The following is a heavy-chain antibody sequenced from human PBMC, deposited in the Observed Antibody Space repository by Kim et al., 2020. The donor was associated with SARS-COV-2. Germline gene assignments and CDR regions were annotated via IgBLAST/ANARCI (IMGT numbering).Heavy chain of an antibody. V-gene: IGHV1-18*01. J-gene: IGHJ3*02. D-gene: IGHD3-10*01. Sequence: ASVKVSCKASGYTFTSYGISWVRQAPGQGLEWMGWISAYNGNTNYAQKLQGRVTMTTDTSTSTAYMELRSLRSDDTAVYYCARSNYYGSGDDAFDIWGQGTMVTVSS. CDR1: GYTFTSYG. CDR2: ISAYNGNT. CDR3: ARSNYYGSGDDAFDI.